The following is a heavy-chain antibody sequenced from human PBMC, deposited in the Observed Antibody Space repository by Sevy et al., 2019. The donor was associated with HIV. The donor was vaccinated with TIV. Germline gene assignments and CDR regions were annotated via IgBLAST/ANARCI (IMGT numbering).Heavy chain of an antibody. J-gene: IGHJ4*02. V-gene: IGHV3-33*01. CDR2: IWNDGSNK. Sequence: GSLRLSCAASGFTFSNYGMHWVRQAPGKGLEWVAVIWNDGSNKYYADSGKGRFTISRDNSKNTLYLQMNSLRVEDTAVYFCARGGDFNDRSAKRDFDYWGQGTLVTVSS. D-gene: IGHD3-22*01. CDR1: GFTFSNYG. CDR3: ARGGDFNDRSAKRDFDY.